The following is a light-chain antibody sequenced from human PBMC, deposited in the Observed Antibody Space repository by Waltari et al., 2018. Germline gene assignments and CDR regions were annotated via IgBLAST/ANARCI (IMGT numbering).Light chain of an antibody. CDR2: DVN. Sequence: QSALTQPASVSGSPGQSLTISCTGTSSDVGGYNYVTWYQQHPGKAPKVMIYDVNNRPSGVSNRFSGSKSGNTASLTISGLQAEDEADYYCGSYTSSTTPYVFGTGTKVTVL. CDR3: GSYTSSTTPYV. V-gene: IGLV2-14*01. CDR1: SSDVGGYNY. J-gene: IGLJ1*01.